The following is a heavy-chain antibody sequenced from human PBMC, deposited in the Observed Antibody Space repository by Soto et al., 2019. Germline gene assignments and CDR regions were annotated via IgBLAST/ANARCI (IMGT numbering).Heavy chain of an antibody. D-gene: IGHD4-17*01. J-gene: IGHJ5*02. V-gene: IGHV1-24*01. Sequence: QVQLVQSGAEVKKPGASVKVSCKVSGYTLNEVDMHWVRQAPGQGLEWLGGFDPDEAETIYAQHFQGRVTMTEYTSTDTVYMDLSSLRSEDTALYFCTTYHGDYNFDHWGQGTLVTVSS. CDR1: GYTLNEVD. CDR3: TTYHGDYNFDH. CDR2: FDPDEAET.